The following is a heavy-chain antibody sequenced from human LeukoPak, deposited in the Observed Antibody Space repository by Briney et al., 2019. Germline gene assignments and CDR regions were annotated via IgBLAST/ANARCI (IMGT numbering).Heavy chain of an antibody. CDR3: AREVKGATELWARHFDS. V-gene: IGHV1-2*02. CDR1: GYTFTAYY. CDR2: INLKTGGT. Sequence: ASVKVSCKASGYTFTAYYMHWVRQAPGQGLEWMGWINLKTGGTNSAQKFQGRVTMTRDTSISTAYMDLSSLRSDDTAVYFCAREVKGATELWARHFDSWGQGTLVTVSS. D-gene: IGHD3-16*01. J-gene: IGHJ4*02.